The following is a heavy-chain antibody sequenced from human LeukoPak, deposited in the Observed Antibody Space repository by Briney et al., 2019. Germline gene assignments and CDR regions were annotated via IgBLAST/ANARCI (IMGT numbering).Heavy chain of an antibody. CDR1: GGSISSSNW. J-gene: IGHJ5*02. V-gene: IGHV4-4*02. CDR2: IYHSGST. D-gene: IGHD2-2*01. Sequence: PSETLSLTCAVSGGSISSSNWWSWVRQPPGKGLEWIGEIYHSGSTNYNPSLKSRVTISVDTSKNQFSLKLSSVTAADTAVYYCARAKSKYCSSTSCYNWFDPWGQGTLVTVSS. CDR3: ARAKSKYCSSTSCYNWFDP.